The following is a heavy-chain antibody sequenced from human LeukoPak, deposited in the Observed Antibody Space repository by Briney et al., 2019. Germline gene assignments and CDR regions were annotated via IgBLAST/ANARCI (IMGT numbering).Heavy chain of an antibody. V-gene: IGHV3-30*02. CDR2: IRYDGSNK. J-gene: IGHJ6*03. CDR1: GFTFSSYG. CDR3: AKDRCSNGVGCYYYYMDV. Sequence: GGSLRLSCAASGFTFSSYGMHWVRQAPGKGLEWVAFIRYDGSNKYYADSAKGRFTISRDNSKNTLYLQMNSLRAEDTAVYYCAKDRCSNGVGCYYYYMDVWGKGTTVTISS. D-gene: IGHD2-8*01.